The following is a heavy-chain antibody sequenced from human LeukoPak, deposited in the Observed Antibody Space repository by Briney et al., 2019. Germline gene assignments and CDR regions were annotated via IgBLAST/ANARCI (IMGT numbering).Heavy chain of an antibody. V-gene: IGHV3-48*01. J-gene: IGHJ6*03. CDR3: ARAREGSYYYYMDV. CDR1: GFTFSSYS. CDR2: ISSSSSTI. Sequence: GGSLRLSCAASGFTFSSYSMNWVRQAPGKGLEWVSYISSSSSTIYYADSVKGRFTVSRDNAKNSLYLQMNSLRAEDTAVYYCARAREGSYYYYMDVWGKGTTVTVSS.